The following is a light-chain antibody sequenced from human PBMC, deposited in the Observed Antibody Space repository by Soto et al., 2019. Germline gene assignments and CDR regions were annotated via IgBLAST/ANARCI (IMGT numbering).Light chain of an antibody. J-gene: IGLJ2*01. V-gene: IGLV2-23*03. CDR3: SSYAGRSTFHAV. CDR1: SSDVGSYNL. CDR2: EGS. Sequence: QSALTQPASVSGSPGQSITISCTGTSSDVGSYNLVSWYQQHPGKAPKLMIYEGSKRPSGVSNRLYGSKSGNPAPMTISGIPNKDAADYHWSSYAGRSTFHAVFGGRPKTTAL.